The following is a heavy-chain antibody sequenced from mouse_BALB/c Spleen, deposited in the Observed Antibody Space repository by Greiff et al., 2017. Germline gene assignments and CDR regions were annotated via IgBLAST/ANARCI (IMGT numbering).Heavy chain of an antibody. Sequence: DVKLVESGGDLVKPGGSLKLSCAASGFTFSSCDMSWVRQTPDKRLEWVATISSGGNYTYYPDSVKGRFTISRDNAKNTLYLQMSSLKSEDTAMYYCARPTPPYYGNPHWYFDVGGAGTTVTVSS. CDR1: GFTFSSCD. V-gene: IGHV5-6*02. D-gene: IGHD2-10*01. J-gene: IGHJ1*01. CDR2: ISSGGNYT. CDR3: ARPTPPYYGNPHWYFDV.